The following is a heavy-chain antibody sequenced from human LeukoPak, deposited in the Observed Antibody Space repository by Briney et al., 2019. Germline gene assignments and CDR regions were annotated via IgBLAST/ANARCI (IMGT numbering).Heavy chain of an antibody. Sequence: GRSLRLSCAASGFTFDDYARHWVRQAPGKDLEWVSGISWNSGSIGYADSVKGRFTISRDNAKNSLYLQMNSLRAEDTALYYCAKDFQGIAVAAPLDYWGQGTLVTVSS. CDR3: AKDFQGIAVAAPLDY. CDR1: GFTFDDYA. CDR2: ISWNSGSI. V-gene: IGHV3-9*01. D-gene: IGHD6-19*01. J-gene: IGHJ4*02.